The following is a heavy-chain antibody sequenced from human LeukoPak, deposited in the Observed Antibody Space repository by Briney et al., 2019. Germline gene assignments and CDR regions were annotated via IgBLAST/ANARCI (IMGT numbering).Heavy chain of an antibody. Sequence: SVKVSCKASGGTFSSYAISWVRQAPGQGLEWMGRIIPILGIANYAQKFQGRVTITADKSTSTAYMELRSLRSDDTAVYYCARGSTQDFSGSYCDYWGQGTLVTVSS. D-gene: IGHD1-26*01. J-gene: IGHJ4*02. CDR3: ARGSTQDFSGSYCDY. CDR2: IIPILGIA. V-gene: IGHV1-69*04. CDR1: GGTFSSYA.